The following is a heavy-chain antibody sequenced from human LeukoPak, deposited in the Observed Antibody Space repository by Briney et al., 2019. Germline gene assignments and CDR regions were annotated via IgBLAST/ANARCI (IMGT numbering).Heavy chain of an antibody. CDR3: ARARFGAYIAVAVGLGY. D-gene: IGHD6-19*01. CDR1: GFTFSSYA. J-gene: IGHJ4*02. V-gene: IGHV3-64*01. Sequence: GGSLRLSCAASGFTFSSYAMHWVRQAPGKGLEYVSAISSNGGSTYYANSVKGRFTISRDNSKHTLYLQMGSLRAEDMAVYYCARARFGAYIAVAVGLGYWGQGTLVTVSS. CDR2: ISSNGGST.